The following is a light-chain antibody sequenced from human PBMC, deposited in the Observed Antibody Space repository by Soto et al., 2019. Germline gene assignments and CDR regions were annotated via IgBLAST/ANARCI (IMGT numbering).Light chain of an antibody. Sequence: QSALTQPASVSGSPGQSITISCTGTNNDVGGFNFVSWYQQHPGKVPKLLIYDVDDRPSGVSNRFSGSRSGNTASLTISGLQAADEADYYCSSYSSRSTVIFGGGTKLTVL. CDR3: SSYSSRSTVI. V-gene: IGLV2-14*03. CDR1: NNDVGGFNF. CDR2: DVD. J-gene: IGLJ2*01.